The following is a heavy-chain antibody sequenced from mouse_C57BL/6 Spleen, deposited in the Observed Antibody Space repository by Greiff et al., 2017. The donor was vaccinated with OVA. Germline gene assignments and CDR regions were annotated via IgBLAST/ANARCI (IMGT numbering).Heavy chain of an antibody. CDR1: GYSITSGYY. Sequence: DVKLQESGPGLVKPSQSLSLTCSVTGYSITSGYYWNWIRQFPGNKLEWMGYISYDGSNNYNPSLKNRISITRDTSKNQFFLKLNSVTTEDTATYYCARDRLEAYWGQGTLVTVSA. J-gene: IGHJ3*01. CDR2: ISYDGSN. CDR3: ARDRLEAY. V-gene: IGHV3-6*01.